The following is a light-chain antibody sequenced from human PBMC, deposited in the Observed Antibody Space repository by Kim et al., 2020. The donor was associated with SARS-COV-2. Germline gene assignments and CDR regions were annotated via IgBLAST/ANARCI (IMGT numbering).Light chain of an antibody. CDR3: QSYDNSLTVVV. CDR2: DNN. V-gene: IGLV1-40*01. J-gene: IGLJ2*01. Sequence: QRVTISCTGRSSNSGAGYDVHWYQQFPGTAPKLLIFDNNNRPSGGPDRFSGSKSGSSASLTITGRQAEDEADYYCQSYDNSLTVVVFGGGTQLTVL. CDR1: SSNSGAGYD.